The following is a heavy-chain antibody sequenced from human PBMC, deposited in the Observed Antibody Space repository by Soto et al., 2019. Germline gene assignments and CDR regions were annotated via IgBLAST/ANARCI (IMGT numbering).Heavy chain of an antibody. Sequence: QVQLVQSGAEVKKPGSSVKVSCKASGGTFSSYAISWVRQAPGQGLEWMGGIIPIFGTANYAQEFQGRVTITADKSTSTAYMELSSLRSEDTAVYYFATKGDIVVVPAAISYPYYYYYYGMDVWGQGTTVTVSS. V-gene: IGHV1-69*06. CDR3: ATKGDIVVVPAAISYPYYYYYYGMDV. CDR2: IIPIFGTA. CDR1: GGTFSSYA. J-gene: IGHJ6*02. D-gene: IGHD2-2*02.